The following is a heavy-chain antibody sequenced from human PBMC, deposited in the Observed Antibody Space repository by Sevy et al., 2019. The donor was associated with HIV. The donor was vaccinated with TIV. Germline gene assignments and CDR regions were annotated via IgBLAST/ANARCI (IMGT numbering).Heavy chain of an antibody. CDR2: IKSEIDGGAI. V-gene: IGHV3-15*01. CDR3: ITDPGYRGYDEEVINYYYYGMDV. J-gene: IGHJ6*02. Sequence: GGSLRLSCAASGFTFSSAWMSWVRQAPGKGLEWVGRIKSEIDGGAIDYAAPVKGRFSIPREDSKNTVYLQMNSLKNEDTAVYYCITDPGYRGYDEEVINYYYYGMDVWGQGTTVTVSS. CDR1: GFTFSSAW. D-gene: IGHD5-12*01.